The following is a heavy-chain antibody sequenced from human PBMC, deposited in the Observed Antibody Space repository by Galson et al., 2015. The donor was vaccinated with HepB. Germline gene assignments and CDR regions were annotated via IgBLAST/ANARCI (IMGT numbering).Heavy chain of an antibody. CDR3: ARNGRGRALGY. Sequence: LSLTCAVYGGSFSGYYWSWIRRPPGKGLEWIGEINHSGSTNYNPSLKSRVTISVDTSKNQFSLKLSSVTAADTAVYYCARNGRGRALGYWGQGTLVTVSS. CDR1: GGSFSGYY. V-gene: IGHV4-34*01. J-gene: IGHJ4*02. CDR2: INHSGST. D-gene: IGHD1-1*01.